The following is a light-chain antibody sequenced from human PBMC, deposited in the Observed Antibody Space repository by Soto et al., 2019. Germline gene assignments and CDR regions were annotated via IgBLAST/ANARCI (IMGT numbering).Light chain of an antibody. Sequence: IVMTQSPDSLAVSLGERATINCKSSQSVLYSSNNRNYLAWYRQKPGQPPKLLIYWASIREFGVPDRISGSGSGTDFTLTISSLQVEDVAIYYCQQYYSTPPYTFGQGTKLEIK. CDR1: QSVLYSSNNRNY. CDR2: WAS. CDR3: QQYYSTPPYT. J-gene: IGKJ2*01. V-gene: IGKV4-1*01.